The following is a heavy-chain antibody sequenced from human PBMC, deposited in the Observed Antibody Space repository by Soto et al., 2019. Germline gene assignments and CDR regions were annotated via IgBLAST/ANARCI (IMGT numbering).Heavy chain of an antibody. CDR1: GGSISSGGYY. CDR3: ARVSLAVAGTLANYYYGMDV. Sequence: SETLSLTCTVSGGSISSGGYYWSWIRQHPGKGLEWIGYIYYSGSTYYNPSLKSRVTISVDTSKNQFSLKLSSVTAADTAVYYCARVSLAVAGTLANYYYGMDVWGQGTTVTVSS. CDR2: IYYSGST. J-gene: IGHJ6*02. D-gene: IGHD6-19*01. V-gene: IGHV4-31*03.